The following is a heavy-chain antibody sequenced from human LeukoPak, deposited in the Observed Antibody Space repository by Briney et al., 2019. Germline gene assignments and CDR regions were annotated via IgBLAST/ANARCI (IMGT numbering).Heavy chain of an antibody. Sequence: PSETLSLTCTVSGGSISSYYWSWIRQPPGKGLEWIGHIYYSGSTNYNPSLKSRVTVSVDTSKNQFSLKLSSVTAADTAVYYCARSLSLVGATTIFDYWGQGTLVTVSS. J-gene: IGHJ4*02. CDR2: IYYSGST. D-gene: IGHD1-26*01. V-gene: IGHV4-59*08. CDR1: GGSISSYY. CDR3: ARSLSLVGATTIFDY.